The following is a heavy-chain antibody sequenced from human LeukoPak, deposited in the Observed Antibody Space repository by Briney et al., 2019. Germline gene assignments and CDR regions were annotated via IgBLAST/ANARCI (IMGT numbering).Heavy chain of an antibody. D-gene: IGHD1-26*01. J-gene: IGHJ4*02. V-gene: IGHV4-59*08. CDR1: GGSISSYY. Sequence: SETLSLTCTVSGGSISSYYWSWIRQPPGKGLEWIGYIYYSGSINYNPSLKSRVTISVDTSKNQFSLKLSSVTAADAAVYYCASGSYPYYFAYWGQGTLVTVSS. CDR2: IYYSGSI. CDR3: ASGSYPYYFAY.